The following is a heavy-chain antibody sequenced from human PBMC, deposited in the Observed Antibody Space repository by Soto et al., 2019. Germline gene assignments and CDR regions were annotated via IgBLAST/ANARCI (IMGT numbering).Heavy chain of an antibody. Sequence: EVQLLESGGGLVQPGGSLRLSCAASGFTFSSYAMSWVRQAPGKGLEWVSAISGSGGSTYYADSVKGRFTISRDNSKNTLYLQMNSLRAEDTAVYYCAKDLGYGDYDSYYDGMDVWGQGTTVTVSS. J-gene: IGHJ6*02. CDR2: ISGSGGST. CDR1: GFTFSSYA. CDR3: AKDLGYGDYDSYYDGMDV. D-gene: IGHD4-17*01. V-gene: IGHV3-23*01.